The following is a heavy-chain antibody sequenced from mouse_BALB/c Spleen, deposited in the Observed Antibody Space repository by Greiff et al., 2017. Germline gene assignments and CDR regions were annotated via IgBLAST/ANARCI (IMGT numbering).Heavy chain of an antibody. V-gene: IGHV10S3*01. CDR3: VRGGLYYYGSSYVWFAY. J-gene: IGHJ3*01. D-gene: IGHD1-1*01. CDR1: GFTFNTNA. CDR2: IRSKSNNYAT. Sequence: EVQLVETGGGLVQPKGSLKLSCAASGFTFNTNAMNWVRQAPGKGLEWVARIRSKSNNYATYYADSVKDRFTISRDDSQSMLYLQMNNLKTEDTAMYYCVRGGLYYYGSSYVWFAYWGQGTLVTVSA.